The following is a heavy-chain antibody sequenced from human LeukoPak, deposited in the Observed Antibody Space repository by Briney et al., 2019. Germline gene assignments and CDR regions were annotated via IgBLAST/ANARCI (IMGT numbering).Heavy chain of an antibody. CDR2: ISYDGSNK. CDR1: GFTFSSYG. Sequence: GGSLRLSCAASGFTFSSYGMHWVRQAPGKGLEWVAVISYDGSNKYYADSVEGRFTTSRDNSKNTLYLQMNGLRAEDTAVYYCAKAGLSSGWSYYFDYWGQGTLVTVSS. J-gene: IGHJ4*02. CDR3: AKAGLSSGWSYYFDY. V-gene: IGHV3-30*18. D-gene: IGHD6-19*01.